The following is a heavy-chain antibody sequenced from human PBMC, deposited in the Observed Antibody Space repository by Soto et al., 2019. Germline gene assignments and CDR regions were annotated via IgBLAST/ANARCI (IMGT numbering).Heavy chain of an antibody. CDR1: GYSFTSYG. J-gene: IGHJ6*02. V-gene: IGHV1-18*01. D-gene: IGHD1-26*01. CDR3: ARGGRSNFYYGLDI. Sequence: QVRLVQSGAEVKKPGASVKVSCKASGYSFTSYGINWMRQAPGQGLEWMGWISAYSTITDFAQNFRGRVTMTTEDSTSTAFMELRSLRSDDTAVYYCARGGRSNFYYGLDIWGQGTTVTVSS. CDR2: ISAYSTIT.